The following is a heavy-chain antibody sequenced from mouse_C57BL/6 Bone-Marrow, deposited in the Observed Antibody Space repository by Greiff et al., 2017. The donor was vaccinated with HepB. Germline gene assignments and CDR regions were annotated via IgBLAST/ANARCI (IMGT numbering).Heavy chain of an antibody. CDR3: AREDNWAFDY. J-gene: IGHJ2*01. D-gene: IGHD4-1*01. Sequence: QVQLQQSGPELVKPGASVKISCKASGYAFSSSWMNWVKQRPGKGLEWIGRIYPGDGDTNYNGKFKGKATLTADKSSSTAYMQLSSLTSEDSSVYFCAREDNWAFDYWGQGTTLTVSS. V-gene: IGHV1-82*01. CDR1: GYAFSSSW. CDR2: IYPGDGDT.